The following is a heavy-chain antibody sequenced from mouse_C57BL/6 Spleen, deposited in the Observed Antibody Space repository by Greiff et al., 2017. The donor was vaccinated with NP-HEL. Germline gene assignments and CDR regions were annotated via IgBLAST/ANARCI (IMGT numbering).Heavy chain of an antibody. Sequence: VKLMESGAELVKPGASVKISCKASGYAFSSYWMNWVKQRPGKGLEWIGQIYPGDGDTNYNGKFKGKATLTADKSSSTAYMQLSSLTSEDSAVYFCARITTVVADYAMDYWGQGTSVTVSS. D-gene: IGHD1-1*01. CDR1: GYAFSSYW. V-gene: IGHV1-80*01. J-gene: IGHJ4*01. CDR2: IYPGDGDT. CDR3: ARITTVVADYAMDY.